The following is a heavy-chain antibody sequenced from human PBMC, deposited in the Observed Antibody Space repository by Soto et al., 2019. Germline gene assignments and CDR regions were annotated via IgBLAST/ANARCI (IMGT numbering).Heavy chain of an antibody. D-gene: IGHD2-21*02. Sequence: ASVKVSCKASGYTFTSYAMHWVRQAPGQRLEWMGWINAGNGNTKYSQKFQGRVTITRDTSASTACMELSSLRSEDTAVYYCERSIVVVTALDYWGQGPLVTVSS. V-gene: IGHV1-3*01. CDR3: ERSIVVVTALDY. CDR1: GYTFTSYA. J-gene: IGHJ4*02. CDR2: INAGNGNT.